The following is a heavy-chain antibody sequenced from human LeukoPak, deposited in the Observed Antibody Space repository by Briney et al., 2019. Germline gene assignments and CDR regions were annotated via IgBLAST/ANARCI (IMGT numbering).Heavy chain of an antibody. V-gene: IGHV3-11*01. Sequence: GGSLRLSCAASGFTFSDYNMNWVRQAPGKGLEWVSYITNGGSTIHHADSVKGRFTISRDNAKKTLYLQMNSLKTEDTAVYYCTTVPFVLPFDYWGQGTLVTVSS. CDR3: TTVPFVLPFDY. CDR1: GFTFSDYN. CDR2: ITNGGSTI. D-gene: IGHD2-21*01. J-gene: IGHJ4*02.